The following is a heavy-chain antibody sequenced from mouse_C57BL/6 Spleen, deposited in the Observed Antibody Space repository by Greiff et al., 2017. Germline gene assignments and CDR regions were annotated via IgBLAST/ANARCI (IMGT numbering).Heavy chain of an antibody. CDR2: ISSGSGTI. J-gene: IGHJ4*01. V-gene: IGHV5-17*01. Sequence: EVQGVESGGGLVKPGGSLKLSCAASGFTFSDYGMHWVRQAPEQGLEWVAYISSGSGTIYYADTVKGRFTLSRDNAKNTLFLRMTSLRSEDTAMXYCARSYGRYAMDYWGQGTSVTVSS. CDR1: GFTFSDYG. D-gene: IGHD1-1*02. CDR3: ARSYGRYAMDY.